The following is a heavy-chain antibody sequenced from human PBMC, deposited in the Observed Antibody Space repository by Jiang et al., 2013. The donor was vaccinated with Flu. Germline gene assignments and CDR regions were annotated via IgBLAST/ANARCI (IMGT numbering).Heavy chain of an antibody. V-gene: IGHV3-33*05. D-gene: IGHD1-26*01. CDR3: VSEVGVRNFDY. Sequence: LESGGGVVQPGRSLRLSCAASGFTFSSHAMHWVRQAPGKGLEWVAVVSHDGNNGYYVDSVKGRFTISRDNSKNTLYLQMNSLRAEDTAVYYCVSEVGVRNFDYWGQGTLVTVSS. J-gene: IGHJ4*02. CDR2: VSHDGNNG. CDR1: GFTFSSHA.